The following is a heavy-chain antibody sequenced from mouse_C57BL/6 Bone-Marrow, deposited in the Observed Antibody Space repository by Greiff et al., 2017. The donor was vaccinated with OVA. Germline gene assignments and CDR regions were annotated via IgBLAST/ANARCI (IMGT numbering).Heavy chain of an antibody. CDR3: ARREVWLRRGWYVGV. V-gene: IGHV5-17*01. CDR1: GFTFSDYG. Sequence: EVHLVESGGGLVKPGGSLKLSCAASGFTFSDYGMHWVRQAPEKGLEWVAYISSGSSTIYYADTVKGRFTISRDNAKNTLFLQMTSLRSEDTAMYYCARREVWLRRGWYVGVWGTGTTVTVSS. J-gene: IGHJ1*03. CDR2: ISSGSSTI. D-gene: IGHD2-2*01.